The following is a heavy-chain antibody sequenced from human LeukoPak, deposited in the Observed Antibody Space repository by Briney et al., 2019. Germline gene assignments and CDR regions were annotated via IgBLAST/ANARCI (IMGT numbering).Heavy chain of an antibody. CDR3: ARDLVSRDGYNLDY. Sequence: GGSLRLSCAASGFTFGSYWMSWVRQAPGKGLEWVSYISSSGSTIYYADSVKGRFTISRDNAKNSLYLQMNSLRAEDTAVYYCARDLVSRDGYNLDYWGQGTLVTVSS. CDR2: ISSSGSTI. CDR1: GFTFGSYW. D-gene: IGHD5-24*01. J-gene: IGHJ4*02. V-gene: IGHV3-48*04.